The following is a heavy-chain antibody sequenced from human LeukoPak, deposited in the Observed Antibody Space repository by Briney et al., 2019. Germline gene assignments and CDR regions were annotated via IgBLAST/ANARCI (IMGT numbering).Heavy chain of an antibody. V-gene: IGHV1-8*01. J-gene: IGHJ3*02. CDR3: ARGGHGSGPPGSDDI. CDR2: MNPNSGNT. D-gene: IGHD2-15*01. CDR1: GYTFTSLD. Sequence: ASVKVSCKASGYTFTSLDINWVRQAPGQGLEWMGWMNPNSGNTGYAQKFQGRVTMTRSTSTSTAYMELSSLTSEDTAVYYCARGGHGSGPPGSDDIWGQGTKVIVSS.